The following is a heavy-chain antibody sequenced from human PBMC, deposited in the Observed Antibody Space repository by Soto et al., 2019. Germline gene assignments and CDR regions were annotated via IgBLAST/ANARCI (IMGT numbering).Heavy chain of an antibody. V-gene: IGHV4-59*01. CDR3: AGSLYGMYV. CDR1: GGSISSYY. Sequence: PSETLSLTCTVSGGSISSYYWSWVRLPPGKGLEWMGYIYYSGSTNYNPSLKRRVTISVDTSKNRCSLKQSSVTAAGMAVYDCAGSLYGMYVWGQGTTVTVS. CDR2: IYYSGST. J-gene: IGHJ6*02.